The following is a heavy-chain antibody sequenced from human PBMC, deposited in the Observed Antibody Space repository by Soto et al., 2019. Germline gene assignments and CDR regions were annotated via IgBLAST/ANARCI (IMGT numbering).Heavy chain of an antibody. J-gene: IGHJ6*03. D-gene: IGHD5-12*01. Sequence: QVQLVQSGAEVRKPGASVTVSCRSSGDSLNDYYIHWVRQAPGQGFEWMGWIHPNGGVTKYAQKFQGWVSMTRDTSIRTVYMQLSRLRSDDTAVYYCARESGGATATLDYYYFYMDVWGTGTTVTVSS. CDR2: IHPNGGVT. CDR1: GDSLNDYY. V-gene: IGHV1-2*04. CDR3: ARESGGATATLDYYYFYMDV.